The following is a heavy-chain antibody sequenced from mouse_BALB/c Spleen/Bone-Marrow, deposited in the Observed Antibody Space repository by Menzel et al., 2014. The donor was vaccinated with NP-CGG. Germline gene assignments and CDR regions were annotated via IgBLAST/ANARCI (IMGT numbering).Heavy chain of an antibody. CDR2: INSDGGST. Sequence: EVKLVESGGGLVQPGESLKLSCESNEYEFPSHDMSWVRKTPEKRLELVAAINSDGGSTYYPDTMERRFIISRDNSKXTLYLQMSSLRSEDTAFYYCARHGDYYGSSLFAYGGQGTLVTVSA. CDR3: ARHGDYYGSSLFAY. CDR1: EYEFPSHD. D-gene: IGHD1-1*01. V-gene: IGHV5-2*01. J-gene: IGHJ3*01.